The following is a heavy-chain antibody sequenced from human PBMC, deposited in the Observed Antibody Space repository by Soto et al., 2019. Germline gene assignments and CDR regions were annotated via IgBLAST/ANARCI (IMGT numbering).Heavy chain of an antibody. D-gene: IGHD3-3*01. CDR2: IWYDGSNK. J-gene: IGHJ6*03. CDR3: AREGYYVAYYYYYMDG. CDR1: GFTFSSYG. Sequence: QVQLVESGGGVVQPGRSLRLSCAASGFTFSSYGMHWVRQAPGKGLEWVAVIWYDGSNKYYADSVKGRFTISRDNSKNTLYLQMSSLRAEDTAVYYCAREGYYVAYYYYYMDGWGKGTTVTVSS. V-gene: IGHV3-33*01.